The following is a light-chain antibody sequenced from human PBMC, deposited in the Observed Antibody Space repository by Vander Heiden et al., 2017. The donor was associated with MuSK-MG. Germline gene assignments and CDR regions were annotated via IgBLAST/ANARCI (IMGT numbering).Light chain of an antibody. J-gene: IGKJ2*01. Sequence: DIQLTQSPSFLSASVGDRVTNTCRDSQGISSYLSWYQQKPGKAPKLRIYAASTLQSGVPSMFSGSGSGTEFTLTISSLQPEDFATYYCQQLNSYPPYTFGQGTKLEIK. CDR2: AAS. CDR1: QGISSY. V-gene: IGKV1-9*01. CDR3: QQLNSYPPYT.